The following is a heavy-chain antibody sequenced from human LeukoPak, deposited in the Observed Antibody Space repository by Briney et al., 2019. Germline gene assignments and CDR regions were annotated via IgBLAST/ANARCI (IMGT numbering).Heavy chain of an antibody. CDR3: AKGPRSVVPAAIGDY. CDR1: GFTFSSYA. CDR2: ISGSGGST. J-gene: IGHJ4*02. D-gene: IGHD2-2*01. Sequence: PGGSLRLSCAASGFTFSSYAMSWVRQAPGKGLEWVSAISGSGGSTYYADSVKGRFTISRDNSKNTLYLQMNSLRAEDTAIYYCAKGPRSVVPAAIGDYWGQGTLVTVPS. V-gene: IGHV3-23*01.